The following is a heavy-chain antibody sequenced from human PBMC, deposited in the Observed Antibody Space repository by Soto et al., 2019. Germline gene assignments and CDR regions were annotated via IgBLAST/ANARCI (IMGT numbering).Heavy chain of an antibody. CDR3: AKDWDIVVVPAAISAFDY. CDR1: GFTFSSYG. J-gene: IGHJ4*02. D-gene: IGHD2-2*01. CDR2: ISYDGSNK. Sequence: VGSLRLSCAASGFTFSSYGMHWVRQAPGKGLEWVAVISYDGSNKYYADSVKGRFTISRDNSKNTLYLQMNSLRAEDTAVYYCAKDWDIVVVPAAISAFDYWGQGTLVTVSS. V-gene: IGHV3-30*18.